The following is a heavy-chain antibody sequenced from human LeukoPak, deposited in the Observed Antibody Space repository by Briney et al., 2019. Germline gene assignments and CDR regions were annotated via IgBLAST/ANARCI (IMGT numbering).Heavy chain of an antibody. CDR2: INPNSGGA. D-gene: IGHD6-13*01. V-gene: IGHV1-2*06. CDR1: GYTFTAYY. Sequence: ASVKVSCKASGYTFTAYYIHWVRQAPGQGLERMGRINPNSGGANYAQKFQGTVTMTRDTSINTAYMELRWLKSDDTAVYYCARDHLAAAGSGGWGQGTLVTVSS. J-gene: IGHJ4*02. CDR3: ARDHLAAAGSGG.